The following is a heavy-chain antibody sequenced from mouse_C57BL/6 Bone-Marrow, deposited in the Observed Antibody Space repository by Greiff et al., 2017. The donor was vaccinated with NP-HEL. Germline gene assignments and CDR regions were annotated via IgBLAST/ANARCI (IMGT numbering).Heavy chain of an antibody. J-gene: IGHJ4*01. V-gene: IGHV2-2*01. CDR1: GFSLTSYG. CDR2: IWRGGST. Sequence: QVQLKESGPGLVQPSQSLSITCTVSGFSLTSYGVHWVRQSPGKGLEWLGVIWRGGSTAYNAAFISRLSISKDYSKSHAFFKMNRLQADDTAIYYCDSPSHYGRGAMDYWGQGTSVTVSS. D-gene: IGHD1-2*01. CDR3: DSPSHYGRGAMDY.